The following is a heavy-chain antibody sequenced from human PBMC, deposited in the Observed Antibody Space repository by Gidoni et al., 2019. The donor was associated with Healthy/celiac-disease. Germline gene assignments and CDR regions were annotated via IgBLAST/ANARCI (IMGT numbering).Heavy chain of an antibody. CDR2: ISYDGSNK. CDR1: GFTFSSFA. Sequence: QVQLVESGGGVVQPGRSLRLSCAASGFTFSSFAMHWVRQAPGTGLEWVAVISYDGSNKYYADSVKGRFTISRDNSKNTLYLQMNSLRAEDTAVYYCARADTYDSSGPRTYYYYGMDVWGQGTTVTVSS. CDR3: ARADTYDSSGPRTYYYYGMDV. V-gene: IGHV3-30-3*01. D-gene: IGHD3-22*01. J-gene: IGHJ6*02.